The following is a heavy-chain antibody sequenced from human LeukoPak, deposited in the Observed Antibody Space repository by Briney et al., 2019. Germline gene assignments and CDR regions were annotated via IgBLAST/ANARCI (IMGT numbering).Heavy chain of an antibody. CDR2: IVVGSSNT. D-gene: IGHD7-27*01. CDR3: AASPKLTGIVPAAWG. J-gene: IGHJ4*02. V-gene: IGHV1-58*01. Sequence: SVKVSCKASGFTFTSSAVQWVRQARGQRLEWIGWIVVGSSNTNYAQKFQEGVTITSDMSTSTAYMELSSLRSEDTAVYYCAASPKLTGIVPAAWGWGQGTLVTVSS. CDR1: GFTFTSSA.